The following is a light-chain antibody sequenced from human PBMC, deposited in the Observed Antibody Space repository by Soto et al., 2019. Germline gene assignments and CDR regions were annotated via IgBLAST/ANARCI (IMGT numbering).Light chain of an antibody. CDR2: GNT. CDR3: QSYDSLRYL. CDR1: SSNIGAGYD. V-gene: IGLV1-40*01. Sequence: QSVLTQPPSVSGAPGQRVTISCTGSSSNIGAGYDVHWYQQLPGTAPKLLIYGNTNRPSGVPDRFSASKSGTSASLAITGLGAEDESDYYCQSYDSLRYLFGTGTKLTVL. J-gene: IGLJ1*01.